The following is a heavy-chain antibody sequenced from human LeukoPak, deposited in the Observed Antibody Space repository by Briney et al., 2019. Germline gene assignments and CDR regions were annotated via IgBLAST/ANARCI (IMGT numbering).Heavy chain of an antibody. CDR1: GFTFSSYE. CDR2: ISSSGSTI. J-gene: IGHJ4*02. CDR3: ARGVVAVLYY. D-gene: IGHD3-22*01. V-gene: IGHV3-48*03. Sequence: PGGSLRLSCAASGFTFSSYEMNWVRQAPGKGLEWVSYISSSGSTIYYADSVKGRFTISRDNAKNSLYLQMNSLRGEDTAVYYCARGVVAVLYYWGQGTLVTVSS.